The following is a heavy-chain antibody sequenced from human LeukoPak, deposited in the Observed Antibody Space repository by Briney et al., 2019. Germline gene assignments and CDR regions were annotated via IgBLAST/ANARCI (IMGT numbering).Heavy chain of an antibody. CDR2: INHSGST. CDR1: GGSFSGYY. CDR3: ARGRSRMTTVTQYYFDY. V-gene: IGHV4-34*01. J-gene: IGHJ4*02. D-gene: IGHD4-17*01. Sequence: SETLSLTRAVYGGSFSGYYWSWIRQPPGKGLEWIGEINHSGSTNYNPSLKSRVTISVDTSKNQFSLKLSSVTAADTAVYYCARGRSRMTTVTQYYFDYWGQGTLVTVSS.